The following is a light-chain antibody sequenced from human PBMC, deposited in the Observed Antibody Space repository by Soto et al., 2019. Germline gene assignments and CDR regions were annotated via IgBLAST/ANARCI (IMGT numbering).Light chain of an antibody. CDR3: QQHGTSPELT. V-gene: IGKV3-20*01. CDR2: GAS. CDR1: QSVSNTY. Sequence: EIVLTQSPGTLSLSPGERATLSCRASQSVSNTYLAWYQQKPGQAPRLLFSGASSRATGIPDRFSGSGSGTDFSLTISRLEPEDFAVYYCQQHGTSPELTFGGGTRVEIK. J-gene: IGKJ4*01.